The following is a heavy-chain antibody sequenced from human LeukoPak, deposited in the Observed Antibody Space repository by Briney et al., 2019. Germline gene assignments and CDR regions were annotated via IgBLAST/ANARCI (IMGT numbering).Heavy chain of an antibody. J-gene: IGHJ3*02. D-gene: IGHD3-3*01. CDR2: ITGGGEST. CDR3: AKDHCITIFGLVIMGAFDI. CDR1: GFTFEASA. V-gene: IGHV3-23*01. Sequence: GGSLRLSCAASGFTFEASAMSWVRQAPGKGLEWVAVITGGGESTYYADSVKGRFTISRDNSKNTLYLQMNSLRAEDTAVYYCAKDHCITIFGLVIMGAFDIWGQGTMVTVSS.